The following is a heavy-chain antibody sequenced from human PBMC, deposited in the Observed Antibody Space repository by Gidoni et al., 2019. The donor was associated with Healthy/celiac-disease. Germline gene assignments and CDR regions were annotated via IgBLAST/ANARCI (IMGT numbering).Heavy chain of an antibody. CDR1: GYTFTSYD. CDR2: MNPNSGNT. J-gene: IGHJ6*02. Sequence: QVQLVQSGAEVKKPGASVKVSCKASGYTFTSYDINWVRQATGQGLGWMGWMNPNSGNTGYAQKFQGRVTMTRNTSISTAYMELSSLRSEDTAVYYCARGKMGYCSSTSCPKPYGMDVWGQGTTVTVSS. V-gene: IGHV1-8*01. D-gene: IGHD2-2*01. CDR3: ARGKMGYCSSTSCPKPYGMDV.